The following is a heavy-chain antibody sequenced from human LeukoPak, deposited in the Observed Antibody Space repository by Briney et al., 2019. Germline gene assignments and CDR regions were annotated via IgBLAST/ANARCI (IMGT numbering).Heavy chain of an antibody. V-gene: IGHV1-24*01. Sequence: GASVKVSCKVSGYTLTELSMHWVRQAPGKGLEWMGGFDPEDGETIYAQKFQGRVTMTEDTSTDTAYMELSSLRSEDTAVYYCATVIDYDILTGYLRGLAYYFDYWGQGTLVTVSS. CDR2: FDPEDGET. J-gene: IGHJ4*02. CDR1: GYTLTELS. D-gene: IGHD3-9*01. CDR3: ATVIDYDILTGYLRGLAYYFDY.